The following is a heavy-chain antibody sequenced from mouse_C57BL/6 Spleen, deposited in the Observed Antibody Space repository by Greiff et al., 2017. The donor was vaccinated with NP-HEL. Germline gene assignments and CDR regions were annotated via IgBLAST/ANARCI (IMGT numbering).Heavy chain of an antibody. Sequence: EVKVVESGGGLVKPGGSLKLSCAASGFTFSSYTMSWVRQTPEKRLEWVATISGGGGNTYYPDSVKGRFTISRDNAKNTLYLQMSSLRSEDTALYYCARQTAQATGAMDYWGQGTSVTVSS. CDR3: ARQTAQATGAMDY. CDR1: GFTFSSYT. J-gene: IGHJ4*01. CDR2: ISGGGGNT. D-gene: IGHD3-2*02. V-gene: IGHV5-9*01.